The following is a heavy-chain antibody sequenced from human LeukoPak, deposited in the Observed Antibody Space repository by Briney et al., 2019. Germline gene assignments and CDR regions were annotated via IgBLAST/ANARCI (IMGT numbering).Heavy chain of an antibody. CDR3: AARYSSSWYDFDY. J-gene: IGHJ4*02. Sequence: PSETLSLTCTVSSDSISSYYWSWIRQPPGKGLEWIGYIYYSGSTNYNPSLKSRVTISVDTSKNQFSLKLSSVTAADTAVYYCAARYSSSWYDFDYWGQGTLVTVSS. CDR2: IYYSGST. V-gene: IGHV4-59*01. CDR1: SDSISSYY. D-gene: IGHD6-13*01.